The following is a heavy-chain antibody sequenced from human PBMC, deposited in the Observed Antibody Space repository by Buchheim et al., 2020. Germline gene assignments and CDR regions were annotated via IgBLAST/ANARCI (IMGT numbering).Heavy chain of an antibody. CDR2: IKQDGSEK. CDR3: ARAFVVVPAAKGVYYYYGMDV. Sequence: EVQLVESGGGLVQPGGSLRLSCAASGFTFSSYWMSWVRQAPGKGLEWVANIKQDGSEKYYVDSVKGRFTISRDNAKNSLYLQMNSLRAEDTAVYYCARAFVVVPAAKGVYYYYGMDVWGQGTT. CDR1: GFTFSSYW. J-gene: IGHJ6*02. D-gene: IGHD2-2*01. V-gene: IGHV3-7*03.